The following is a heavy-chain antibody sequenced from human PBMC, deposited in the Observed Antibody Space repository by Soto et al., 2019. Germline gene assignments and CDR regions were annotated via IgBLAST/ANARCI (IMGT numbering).Heavy chain of an antibody. D-gene: IGHD1-1*01. J-gene: IGHJ4*02. CDR3: GRLEGMATISYYFDY. V-gene: IGHV4-34*01. CDR1: GGSFSGYY. CDR2: INHSGST. Sequence: SETLSLTCAVYGGSFSGYYWSWIRQPPGKGLEWIGEINHSGSTNYNPSLKSRVTISVDTSKNQFSLKLSSVTAADTAVYYCGRLEGMATISYYFDYWGQGALVNVSS.